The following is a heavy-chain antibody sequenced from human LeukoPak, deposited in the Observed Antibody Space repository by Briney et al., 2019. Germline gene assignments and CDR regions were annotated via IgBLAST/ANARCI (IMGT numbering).Heavy chain of an antibody. V-gene: IGHV3-30*04. CDR2: ISYDGSNE. Sequence: GGSLRLSCAASGFTFSSYEMNWVRQAPGKGREWVAIISYDGSNEYYADSVKGRFTISRDNSKNTLYLQMNSLRAEDTAVYYCAKCVSTAMVYYYMDVWGKGTTVTVSS. CDR3: AKCVSTAMVYYYMDV. CDR1: GFTFSSYE. J-gene: IGHJ6*03. D-gene: IGHD5-18*01.